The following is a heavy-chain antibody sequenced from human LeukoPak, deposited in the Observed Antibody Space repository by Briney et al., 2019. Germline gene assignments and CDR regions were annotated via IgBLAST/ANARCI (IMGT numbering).Heavy chain of an antibody. V-gene: IGHV3-15*01. Sequence: GGSLRLSCAASGFTFSNAWMSWVRQAPGKGLEWVGRIKSKTDGGTTDYAAPVKGRFTISRDDSKNTLYLQMNSLKTEDTAVYYCTNGIAAAEYYYYYYMDVWGKGATVTISS. CDR1: GFTFSNAW. CDR3: TNGIAAAEYYYYYYMDV. CDR2: IKSKTDGGTT. D-gene: IGHD6-13*01. J-gene: IGHJ6*03.